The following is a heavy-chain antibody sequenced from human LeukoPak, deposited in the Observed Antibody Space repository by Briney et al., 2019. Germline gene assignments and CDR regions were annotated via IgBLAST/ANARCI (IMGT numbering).Heavy chain of an antibody. CDR2: ISGSGGST. Sequence: GGPLRLSCAASGFTFSSYDMSWVRQAPGKGLEWVSAISGSGGSTYYADSVKGRFTISRDNSKNTLYLQMNSLRAEDTAVYYCAKDHVGATSESWFDPWGQGTLVTVSS. D-gene: IGHD1-26*01. CDR1: GFTFSSYD. J-gene: IGHJ5*02. CDR3: AKDHVGATSESWFDP. V-gene: IGHV3-23*01.